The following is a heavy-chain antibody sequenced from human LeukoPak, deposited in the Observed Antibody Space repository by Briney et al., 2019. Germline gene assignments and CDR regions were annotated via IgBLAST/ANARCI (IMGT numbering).Heavy chain of an antibody. Sequence: GGTLRLSCAASGFTFSSYGMSWVRQAPGKGLEWVSAISGSGGSTYYADSVKGRFSISRDNSKNTLYLQMNSLRAEDTAAYYCARSGLNRFDYWGQGTLVTVSS. CDR3: ARSGLNRFDY. J-gene: IGHJ4*02. CDR1: GFTFSSYG. V-gene: IGHV3-23*01. D-gene: IGHD2-15*01. CDR2: ISGSGGST.